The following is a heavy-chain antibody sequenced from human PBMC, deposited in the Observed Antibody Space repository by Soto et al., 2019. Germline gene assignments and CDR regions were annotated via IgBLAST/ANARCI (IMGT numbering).Heavy chain of an antibody. Sequence: SEKVSFRASGYTFTCYYMHWVRQAPGQGLEWMGWINPKSGGTNYAQNFQGRVTMTRDTSISTAYMELSRLRSDDTAVYYCASPSKGWLDPFDYWGQRPLVTVSS. D-gene: IGHD6-19*01. J-gene: IGHJ4*02. CDR2: INPKSGGT. CDR3: ASPSKGWLDPFDY. V-gene: IGHV1-2*02. CDR1: GYTFTCYY.